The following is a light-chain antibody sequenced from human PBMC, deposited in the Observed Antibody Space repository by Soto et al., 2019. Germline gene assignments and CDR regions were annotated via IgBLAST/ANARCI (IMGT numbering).Light chain of an antibody. CDR3: SSYAGSNTDV. CDR1: SSDVGAYNY. J-gene: IGLJ1*01. Sequence: QSALTQPPSASGSPGQSVTISCTGTSSDVGAYNYVSWYQQHPGKGPKLMIYEVSKRPSGVPDRFSGSKSGNTASLTVSGLQAEDETDYYCSSYAGSNTDVFGTGTKLTVL. CDR2: EVS. V-gene: IGLV2-8*01.